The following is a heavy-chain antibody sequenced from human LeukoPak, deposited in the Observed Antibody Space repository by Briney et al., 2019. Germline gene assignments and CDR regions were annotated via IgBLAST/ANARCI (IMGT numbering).Heavy chain of an antibody. CDR2: IYTSGTT. J-gene: IGHJ4*02. CDR1: GVSVSNFY. Sequence: SETLSLTCTVSGVSVSNFYWSWIRQPAGKGLEWIGRIYTSGTTNYNPSLKSRVTMSVDTSKNQFSLKLSSVTAADTAVYYCARNGDFWSGYYCDYWGQGTLVTVSS. CDR3: ARNGDFWSGYYCDY. D-gene: IGHD3-3*01. V-gene: IGHV4-4*07.